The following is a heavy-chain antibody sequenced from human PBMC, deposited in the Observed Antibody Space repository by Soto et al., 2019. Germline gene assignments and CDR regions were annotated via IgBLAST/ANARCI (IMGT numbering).Heavy chain of an antibody. D-gene: IGHD4-17*01. V-gene: IGHV3-23*01. CDR1: GFTFSSYA. CDR3: AKDRTPVDYYYGMDV. Sequence: EVQLLESGGGLVQPGGSLRLSCAASGFTFSSYAMTWVRQAPGKGLEWVSGISGGGGRTYYADSVKGRFTISRDKSKNTLYVQMNSLSAEDPAVYYCAKDRTPVDYYYGMDVWGEGTTVTVSS. CDR2: ISGGGGRT. J-gene: IGHJ6*04.